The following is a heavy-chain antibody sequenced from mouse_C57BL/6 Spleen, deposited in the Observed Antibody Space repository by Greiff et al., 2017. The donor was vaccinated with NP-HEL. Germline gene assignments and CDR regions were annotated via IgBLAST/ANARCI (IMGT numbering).Heavy chain of an antibody. D-gene: IGHD2-2*01. CDR3: ARGIYYGYDGFAY. Sequence: VQLQQPGAELVMPGASVKLSCKASGYTFTSYWMHWVKQRPGQGLEWIGEIDPSDSYTNYNQKFKGKSTLTVDKSSSTAYMQLSSLTSEDSAVYYCARGIYYGYDGFAYWGQGTLVTVSA. CDR1: GYTFTSYW. V-gene: IGHV1-69*01. CDR2: IDPSDSYT. J-gene: IGHJ3*01.